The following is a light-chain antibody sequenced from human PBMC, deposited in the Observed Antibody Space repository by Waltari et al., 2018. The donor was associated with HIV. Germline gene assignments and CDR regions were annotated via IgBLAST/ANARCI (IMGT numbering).Light chain of an antibody. CDR2: GAS. CDR3: QQFGSSALT. V-gene: IGKV3-20*01. J-gene: IGKJ4*01. Sequence: IVLTQSPGTLSLSPWERATLSCRASQSVRTSYLTWYQQKPGQAPRLLIYGASTRAAGVPARFSGSGSGTDFSLIISRLEPEDFAVYYCQQFGSSALTFGGGTKVEIK. CDR1: QSVRTSY.